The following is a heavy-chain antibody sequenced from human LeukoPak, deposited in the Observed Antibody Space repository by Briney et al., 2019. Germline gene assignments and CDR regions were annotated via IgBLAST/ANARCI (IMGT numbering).Heavy chain of an antibody. CDR3: ALRQPDAFDI. Sequence: EASVKVSCKASGGTFSSYTISWVRQAPGQGLEWMGRIIPIFGTANYAQKFQGRVTITTDESTSTAYMELSSLRSEDTAVYYCALRQPDAFDIWGQGTMVTVSS. J-gene: IGHJ3*02. V-gene: IGHV1-69*05. CDR1: GGTFSSYT. CDR2: IIPIFGTA. D-gene: IGHD6-13*01.